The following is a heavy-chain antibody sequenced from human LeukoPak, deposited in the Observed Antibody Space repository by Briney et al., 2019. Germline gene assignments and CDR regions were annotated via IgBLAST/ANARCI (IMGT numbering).Heavy chain of an antibody. J-gene: IGHJ4*02. CDR1: GGSISSGYW. CDR2: IYHSGST. V-gene: IGHV4-4*02. Sequence: PSGTLSLTCAVSGGSISSGYWWSWVRPPPGKGLEWIGEIYHSGSTNYNPSLKSRVTISVDKSKNQFSLKLTSVTAADTAVYYCTRIGNYYFDYWGQGTLVTVSS. D-gene: IGHD1-1*01. CDR3: TRIGNYYFDY.